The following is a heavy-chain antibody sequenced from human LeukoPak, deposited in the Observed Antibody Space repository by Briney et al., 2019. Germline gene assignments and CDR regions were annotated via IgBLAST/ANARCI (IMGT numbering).Heavy chain of an antibody. CDR3: ARLPTYYYDSSGPSPAFDI. V-gene: IGHV4-39*01. D-gene: IGHD3-22*01. CDR1: GGSISSSSYY. J-gene: IGHJ3*02. CDR2: IYYSGST. Sequence: PSETLSLTCTVSGGSISSSSYYWGWIRQPPGKGLEWIGSIYYSGSTYYNPFLKSRVTISVDTSKNQFSLKLSSVTAADTAVYYCARLPTYYYDSSGPSPAFDIWGQGTMVTVSS.